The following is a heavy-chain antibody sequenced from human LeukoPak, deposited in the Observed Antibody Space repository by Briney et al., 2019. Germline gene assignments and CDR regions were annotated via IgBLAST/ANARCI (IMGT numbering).Heavy chain of an antibody. CDR1: GGSISSYY. V-gene: IGHV4-59*08. CDR2: IYYSGST. D-gene: IGHD3-10*01. CDR3: ARQVGYGSGSYYFDY. J-gene: IGHJ4*02. Sequence: SETLSLTCTVSGGSISSYYWSWIRQPPGKGLEWIGYIYYSGSTNYNPSLKSRVTISVDTSKNQFSLKLSSVTAADTAVYYCARQVGYGSGSYYFDYWGQGTLVTVSS.